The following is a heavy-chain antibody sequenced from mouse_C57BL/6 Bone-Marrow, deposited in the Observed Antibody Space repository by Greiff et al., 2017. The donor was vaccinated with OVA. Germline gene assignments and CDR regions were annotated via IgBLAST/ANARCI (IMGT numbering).Heavy chain of an antibody. V-gene: IGHV1-69*01. CDR3: ARQATGTGCWFAY. D-gene: IGHD3-2*02. CDR1: GYTFTSYW. J-gene: IGHJ3*01. Sequence: QVQLKQPGAELVMPGASVKLSCKASGYTFTSYWMHWVKQRPGQGLEWIGEIDPSDSYTNYNQKFKGKSTLTVDKSSSTAYMQLSSLTSEDSAVYYCARQATGTGCWFAYWGQGTLVTVSA. CDR2: IDPSDSYT.